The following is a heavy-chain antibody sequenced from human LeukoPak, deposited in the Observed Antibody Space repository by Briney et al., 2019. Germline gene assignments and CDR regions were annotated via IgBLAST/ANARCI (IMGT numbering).Heavy chain of an antibody. CDR1: GFTFDDYA. CDR3: AKLTAAAGSDY. Sequence: AGGSLRLSCAASGFTFDDYAMHWVRQAPGKGLEWVPGISWNSGSIGYADSVKGRFTISRDNAKNSLYLQMNSLRAEDTALYYCAKLTAAAGSDYWGQGALVTVSS. J-gene: IGHJ4*02. D-gene: IGHD6-13*01. CDR2: ISWNSGSI. V-gene: IGHV3-9*01.